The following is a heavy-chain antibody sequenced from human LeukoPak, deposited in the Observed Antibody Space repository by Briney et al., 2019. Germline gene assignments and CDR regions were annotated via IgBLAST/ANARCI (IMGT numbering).Heavy chain of an antibody. CDR3: ARTTEAHSWRTRYYDYYMDV. J-gene: IGHJ6*03. V-gene: IGHV4-59*01. D-gene: IGHD6-13*01. Sequence: SETLSLTCTVSGDSINGFYWSWIRQPPGKGLEWIGYIYYSGSTNYNPSLKSRVTITVDTSKNQFSLKLSSVTAADTAVYYCARTTEAHSWRTRYYDYYMDVWGKGTTVTVSS. CDR2: IYYSGST. CDR1: GDSINGFY.